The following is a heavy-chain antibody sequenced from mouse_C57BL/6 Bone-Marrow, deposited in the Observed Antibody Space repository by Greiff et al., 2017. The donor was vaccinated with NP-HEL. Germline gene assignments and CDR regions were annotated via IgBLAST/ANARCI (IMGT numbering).Heavy chain of an antibody. CDR1: GYTFTSYW. V-gene: IGHV1-64*01. Sequence: VKLQQPGAELVKPGASVKLSCKASGYTFTSYWMHWVKQRPGQGLEWIGMIHPNRGSTNYNEKFKSKATLTVDKSSSKAYMQLSSLTSEDSAVYYCARCAYYSKRAWFAYWGQGTLVTVSA. CDR2: IHPNRGST. CDR3: ARCAYYSKRAWFAY. D-gene: IGHD2-5*01. J-gene: IGHJ3*01.